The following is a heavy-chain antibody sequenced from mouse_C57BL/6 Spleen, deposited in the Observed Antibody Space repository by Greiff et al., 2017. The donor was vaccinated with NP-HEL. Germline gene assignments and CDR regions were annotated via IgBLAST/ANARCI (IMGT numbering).Heavy chain of an antibody. D-gene: IGHD1-1*01. J-gene: IGHJ2*01. CDR1: GFTFSSYA. CDR2: ISDGGSYT. CDR3: ARDSHGSSDY. Sequence: EVQVVESGGGLVKPGGSLKLSCAASGFTFSSYAMSWVRQTPEKRLEWVATISDGGSYTYYPDNVKGRFTISRDNAKNNLYLQMSHLKSEDTAMYYCARDSHGSSDYWGQGTTLTVSS. V-gene: IGHV5-4*01.